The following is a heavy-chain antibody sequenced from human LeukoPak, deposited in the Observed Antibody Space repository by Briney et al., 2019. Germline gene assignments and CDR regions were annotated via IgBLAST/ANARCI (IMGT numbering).Heavy chain of an antibody. J-gene: IGHJ3*02. Sequence: QTLPLTCALSVDSVSNSSAAWHWLRQSPSRGLEWMGRTYYRSKWSVDYAASVRSRITINPDTSKSQFSLQVNSVTPEDPAVYYRASRIASTAPGAFDIWGQGTMVTVSS. CDR1: VDSVSNSSAA. D-gene: IGHD6-13*01. V-gene: IGHV6-1*01. CDR3: ASRIASTAPGAFDI. CDR2: TYYRSKWSV.